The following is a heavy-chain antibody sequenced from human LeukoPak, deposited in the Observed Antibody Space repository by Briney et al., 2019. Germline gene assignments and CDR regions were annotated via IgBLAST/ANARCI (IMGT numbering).Heavy chain of an antibody. J-gene: IGHJ5*02. CDR3: ATAGSLGYCSGGSCYHRSSNWFDP. CDR1: GYTLTELS. V-gene: IGHV1-24*01. D-gene: IGHD2-15*01. Sequence: ASVQVSCKVSGYTLTELSMHWVRQAPGKGLEWMGGFDPEDGETIYAQKFQGRVTMTEDTSTDTAYMELSSLRSEDTAVYYCATAGSLGYCSGGSCYHRSSNWFDPWGQGTLVTVSS. CDR2: FDPEDGET.